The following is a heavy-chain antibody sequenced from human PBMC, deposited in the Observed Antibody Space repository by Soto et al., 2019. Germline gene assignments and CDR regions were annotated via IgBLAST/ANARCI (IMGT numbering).Heavy chain of an antibody. D-gene: IGHD3-22*01. CDR2: IRSKAYSRTT. CDR1: GFTFGAYA. CDR3: ARQIYDSDTGPNFQYYFDS. J-gene: IGHJ4*02. Sequence: PGGSLRLSCSVSGFTFGAYAISWVRQAPGKGLEWLGFIRSKAYSRTTEYAASVRGHVTISATKSITTVFLQWSSLRASDTAMYYCARQIYDSDTGPNFQYYFDSWGQGTPVTVSS. V-gene: IGHV3-49*04.